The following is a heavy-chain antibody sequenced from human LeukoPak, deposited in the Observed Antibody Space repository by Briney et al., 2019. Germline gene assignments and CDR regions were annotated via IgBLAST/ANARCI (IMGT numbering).Heavy chain of an antibody. CDR2: INPSGGST. CDR3: ARGRVVVAAREKKHFDY. D-gene: IGHD2-15*01. V-gene: IGHV1-46*01. CDR1: GYTFTSYY. J-gene: IGHJ4*02. Sequence: ASVTVSCKASGYTFTSYYMHWVRQAPGQGLEWMGIINPSGGSTSYAQKFQGRVTMTRDTSTSTVYMELSSLRSEDTAVYYCARGRVVVAAREKKHFDYWGQGTLVTVSS.